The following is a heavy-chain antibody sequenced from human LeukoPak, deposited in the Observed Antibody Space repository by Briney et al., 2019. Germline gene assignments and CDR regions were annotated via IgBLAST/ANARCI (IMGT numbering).Heavy chain of an antibody. Sequence: SQTLSLTCTASGGSISSGDYYWSWIRQPPGKGLEWIGYIYYSGSTYYNPSLKSRVTISVDTSKNQFSLKLSSVTAADTVVYYCAGLLAYCGGDCYLSDAFDIWGQGTMVTVSS. CDR1: GGSISSGDYY. CDR2: IYYSGST. D-gene: IGHD2-21*01. V-gene: IGHV4-30-4*08. CDR3: AGLLAYCGGDCYLSDAFDI. J-gene: IGHJ3*02.